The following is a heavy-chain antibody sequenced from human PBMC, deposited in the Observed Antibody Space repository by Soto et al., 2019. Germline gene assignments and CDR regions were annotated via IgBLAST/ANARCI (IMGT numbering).Heavy chain of an antibody. D-gene: IGHD2-2*02. CDR1: GGTFSSYA. CDR2: IIPIFGTA. CDR3: ARAGYCSSTSCYIKAQGHGSKLANWFDP. Sequence: GASVKVSCKASGGTFSSYAISWVRQAPGQGLEWMGGIIPIFGTANYAQKFQGRVTITADESTSTAYMELSSLRSEDTAVYYCARAGYCSSTSCYIKAQGHGSKLANWFDPWGQGTLVTVSS. V-gene: IGHV1-69*13. J-gene: IGHJ5*02.